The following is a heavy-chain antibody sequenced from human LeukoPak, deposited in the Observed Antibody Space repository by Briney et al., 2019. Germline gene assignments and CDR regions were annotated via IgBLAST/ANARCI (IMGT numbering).Heavy chain of an antibody. CDR3: ARSVGGVTAIPDY. V-gene: IGHV3-21*01. CDR2: ISSSSSYI. CDR1: GFTFSSYS. J-gene: IGHJ4*02. D-gene: IGHD2-21*02. Sequence: GGSLRLSCAASGFTFSSYSMNWVRQAPGKGLEWVSSISSSSSYIYYADSVKGRFTISRDNAKNSLYLQMNSLRAEDTAVYYCARSVGGVTAIPDYWGQGTLVTVSS.